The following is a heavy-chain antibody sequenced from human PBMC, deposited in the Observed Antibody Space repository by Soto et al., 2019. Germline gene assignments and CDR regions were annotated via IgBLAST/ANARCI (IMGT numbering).Heavy chain of an antibody. Sequence: QVQLVESGGGVVQPGTSLRVSCVGSGFTFRSYVIHWVRQAPGKGLEWVALTSYDGSDKYYGDSVRGRFTITSDNSRNNVNLPTDRLMLRDTALYSCAQWGATGGLGHWGRGTLVSVSS. CDR2: TSYDGSDK. CDR1: GFTFRSYV. J-gene: IGHJ1*01. D-gene: IGHD3-16*01. CDR3: AQWGATGGLGH. V-gene: IGHV3-30*19.